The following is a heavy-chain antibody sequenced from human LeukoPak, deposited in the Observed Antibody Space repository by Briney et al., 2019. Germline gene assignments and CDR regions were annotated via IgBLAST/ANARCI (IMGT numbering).Heavy chain of an antibody. D-gene: IGHD2-8*02. V-gene: IGHV3-20*01. CDR1: GFTFDDYG. CDR2: INWNGGST. CDR3: ARSTGGSPTSAFDI. J-gene: IGHJ3*02. Sequence: RGSLRLSCAASGFTFDDYGMSWVRQAPGKGLEWVSGINWNGGSTGYADSVKGRFTISRDNAKNSLYLQMNSLRAEDTALYHCARSTGGSPTSAFDIWGQGTMVTVSS.